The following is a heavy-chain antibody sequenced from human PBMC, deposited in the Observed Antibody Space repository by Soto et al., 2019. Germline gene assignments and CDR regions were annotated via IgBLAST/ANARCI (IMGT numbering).Heavy chain of an antibody. Sequence: QVQLQESGPGLVKPSGTLSLTCTVSGGSISTYYWSWIRQPPGKGLEWIGYIYYGGSANYNPSLKSRVTISVDTSKKQFSLKLSSVTAADTAVYYCARGGHCTNGVCSALDYWGQGTLVNVSS. CDR3: ARGGHCTNGVCSALDY. J-gene: IGHJ4*02. D-gene: IGHD2-8*01. CDR1: GGSISTYY. CDR2: IYYGGSA. V-gene: IGHV4-59*08.